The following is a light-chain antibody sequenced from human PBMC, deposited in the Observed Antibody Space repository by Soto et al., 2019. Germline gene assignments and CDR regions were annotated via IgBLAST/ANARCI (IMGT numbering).Light chain of an antibody. V-gene: IGLV2-11*01. J-gene: IGLJ7*01. CDR2: DVN. CDR3: CSYAGSYSL. CDR1: STDVGGYSS. Sequence: QSVLTQPRSVSGSPGQSVTISCTGISTDVGGYSSVSWYQQHPGKPPKLILYDVNKGPSGVPDRVSGSRSGNTASLTISGLQTEDEADYYCCSYAGSYSLFGGGTQLTVL.